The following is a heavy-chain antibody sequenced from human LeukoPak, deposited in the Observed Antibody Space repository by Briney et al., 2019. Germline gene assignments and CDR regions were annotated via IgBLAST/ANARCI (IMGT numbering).Heavy chain of an antibody. CDR1: GFTFSSYS. J-gene: IGHJ5*02. V-gene: IGHV3-21*01. D-gene: IGHD2-2*01. Sequence: PGGSLRLSCAASGFTFSSYSMNWVRQAPGKGLEWVSSISSSSSYIYYADSVKGRFTISRDNAKNSLYLQMNSLRAEDTAVYYCASHCSSTSCYAANWFDPWGQGTLVTVSS. CDR2: ISSSSSYI. CDR3: ASHCSSTSCYAANWFDP.